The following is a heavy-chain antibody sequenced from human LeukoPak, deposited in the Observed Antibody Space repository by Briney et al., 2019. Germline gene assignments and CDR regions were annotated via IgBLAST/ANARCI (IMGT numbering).Heavy chain of an antibody. CDR1: GGTFSSYA. D-gene: IGHD1-7*01. CDR3: AAALFITGTTDFDY. CDR2: IIPIFGTA. V-gene: IGHV1-69*05. J-gene: IGHJ4*02. Sequence: ASVKVSCKASGGTFSSYAISWVRQAPGQGLEWMGGIIPIFGTANYAQKFQGRVTITTDESTSTAYMELSSLRSEDTAVYYCAAALFITGTTDFDYWGQGTLVTVSS.